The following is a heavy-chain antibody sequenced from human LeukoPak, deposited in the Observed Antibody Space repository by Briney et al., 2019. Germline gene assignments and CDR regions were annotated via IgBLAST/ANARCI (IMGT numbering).Heavy chain of an antibody. D-gene: IGHD4-17*01. CDR2: ISSSSSTI. V-gene: IGHV3-48*01. Sequence: GGALRLSCAASAFSFSSHGIYWVRQAPGKGLEWVSHISSSSSTIYYADSVKGRFTISRDNAKNSLYLQMNSLRAEDTAVYYCATDPSYGDYAPPLDYWGQGTLVTVSS. J-gene: IGHJ4*02. CDR1: AFSFSSHG. CDR3: ATDPSYGDYAPPLDY.